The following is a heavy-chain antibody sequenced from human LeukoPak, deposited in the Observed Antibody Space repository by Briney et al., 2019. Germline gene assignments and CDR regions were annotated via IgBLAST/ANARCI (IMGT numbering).Heavy chain of an antibody. V-gene: IGHV4-61*02. Sequence: SETLSLTCTVSGASISSGSYYWNWIRQPAGKGLEWIGRIFASGSTNYNPSLKSQVTISLDTSKNQFSLKLSSVAAADPAGYYCARVPGFGELLAFDYWGQGTLVTVSS. CDR2: IFASGST. D-gene: IGHD3-10*01. CDR1: GASISSGSYY. J-gene: IGHJ4*02. CDR3: ARVPGFGELLAFDY.